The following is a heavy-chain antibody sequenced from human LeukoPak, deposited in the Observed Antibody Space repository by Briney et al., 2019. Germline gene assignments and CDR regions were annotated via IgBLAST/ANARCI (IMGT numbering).Heavy chain of an antibody. J-gene: IGHJ4*02. CDR3: ACNYGGNSLRY. Sequence: GASVKVSCKASGGTFTSYYMHWVRRAPGQGLEWMGIINPSGGSTSYAQKFQGRVTMTRDTSTSTVYMELSSLRSEDTAVYYCACNYGGNSLRYWGQGTLVTVSS. D-gene: IGHD4-23*01. V-gene: IGHV1-46*03. CDR1: GGTFTSYY. CDR2: INPSGGST.